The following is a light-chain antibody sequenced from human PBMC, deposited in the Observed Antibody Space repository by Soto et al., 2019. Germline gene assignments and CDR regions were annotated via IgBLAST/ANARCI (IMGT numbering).Light chain of an antibody. CDR2: LEGSGSY. J-gene: IGLJ2*01. CDR1: SGHSSYI. CDR3: ETWDSNTRV. V-gene: IGLV4-60*02. Sequence: QLVLTQSSAASASLGSSVKLTCTLSSGHSSYIIAWHQQQPGKAPRYLMKLEGSGSYNKGSGVPDRFSGSSSGADRYLTISTLQFEDEANYYCETWDSNTRVFGGGTQLTVL.